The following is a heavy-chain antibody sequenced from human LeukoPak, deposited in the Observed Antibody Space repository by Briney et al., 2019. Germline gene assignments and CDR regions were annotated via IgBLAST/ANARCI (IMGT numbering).Heavy chain of an antibody. J-gene: IGHJ4*02. CDR2: ISSNGGST. D-gene: IGHD1-26*01. V-gene: IGHV3-64*01. CDR3: AREGLVGATRNQGDY. CDR1: GFSFSDYS. Sequence: PGGSLRLSCAASGFSFSDYSMYWVRQAPGKGLEYVSAISSNGGSTYYANSVKGRFTISRDNSKNTLNLQMGSLRAEDMAMYYCAREGLVGATRNQGDYWGQGTLVTVSS.